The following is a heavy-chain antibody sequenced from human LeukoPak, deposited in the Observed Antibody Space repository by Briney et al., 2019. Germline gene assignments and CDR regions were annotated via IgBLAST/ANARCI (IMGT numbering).Heavy chain of an antibody. Sequence: SETLSLTCTGSGGSISSHYWSWIRQPPGKGLEWIGYIHYSGSTNYNPSLTSRVTISVDTSKNQFSLKLSSVTAADTAVYYCARSSDCSGGSCYFDYWGQGTLVTVSS. CDR2: IHYSGST. CDR1: GGSISSHY. J-gene: IGHJ4*02. D-gene: IGHD2-15*01. CDR3: ARSSDCSGGSCYFDY. V-gene: IGHV4-59*11.